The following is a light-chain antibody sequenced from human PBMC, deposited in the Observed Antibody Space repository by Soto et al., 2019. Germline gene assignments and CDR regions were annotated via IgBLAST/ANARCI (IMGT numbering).Light chain of an antibody. CDR2: GAS. J-gene: IGKJ5*01. CDR1: QTVYTW. V-gene: IGKV1-39*01. Sequence: DIQMTQSPSTLSASIGDRVTITCRASQTVYTWLAWYQQKPGKAPKFLIYGASTLQSGVPSRFTGSGSGTDFTLTISSLQPEDFATYFCQQSYTTPITFGQGTRLEIK. CDR3: QQSYTTPIT.